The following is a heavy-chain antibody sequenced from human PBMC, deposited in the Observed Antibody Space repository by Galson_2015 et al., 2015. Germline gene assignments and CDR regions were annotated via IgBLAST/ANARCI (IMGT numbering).Heavy chain of an antibody. CDR2: ISSSGSTI. D-gene: IGHD5/OR15-5a*01. CDR1: GFTFSDYY. Sequence: SLRLSCAASGFTFSDYYMSWIRQAPGKGLEWVSYISSSGSTIYYADSVKGRFTISRDNAKNSLYLQMNSLRAEDTAVYYCASRALYDTGCFDYWGQGTLVTVSS. CDR3: ASRALYDTGCFDY. J-gene: IGHJ4*02. V-gene: IGHV3-11*01.